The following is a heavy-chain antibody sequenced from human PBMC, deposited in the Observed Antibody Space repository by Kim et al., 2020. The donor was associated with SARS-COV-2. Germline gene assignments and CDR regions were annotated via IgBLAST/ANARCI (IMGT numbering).Heavy chain of an antibody. D-gene: IGHD3-22*01. CDR2: ISSSSSTI. CDR1: GFTFSSYS. Sequence: GGSLRLSCAASGFTFSSYSMNWVRQAPGKGLEWVSYISSSSSTIYYADSVKGRFTISRDNAKNSLYLQMNSLRDEDTAVYYCARDFPFFSDSSGQFWWSDHYGMDVWGQGTTVTVSS. J-gene: IGHJ6*02. V-gene: IGHV3-48*02. CDR3: ARDFPFFSDSSGQFWWSDHYGMDV.